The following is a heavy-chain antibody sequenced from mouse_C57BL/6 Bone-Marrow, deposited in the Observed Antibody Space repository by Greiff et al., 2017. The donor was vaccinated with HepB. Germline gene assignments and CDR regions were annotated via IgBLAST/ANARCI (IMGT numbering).Heavy chain of an antibody. CDR2: ISSGGSYT. CDR1: GFTFSSYG. D-gene: IGHD1-1*01. Sequence: DVQLQESGGDLVKPGGSLKLSCAASGFTFSSYGMSWVRQTPDKRLEWVATISSGGSYTYYPDSVKGRFTISRDNAKNTLYLQMSSLKSEDTAMYYCARHVYGSSPLYYFDYWGQGTTLTVSS. V-gene: IGHV5-6*01. CDR3: ARHVYGSSPLYYFDY. J-gene: IGHJ2*01.